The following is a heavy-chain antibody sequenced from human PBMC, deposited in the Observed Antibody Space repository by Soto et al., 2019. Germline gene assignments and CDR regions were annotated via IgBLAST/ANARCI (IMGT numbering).Heavy chain of an antibody. D-gene: IGHD6-13*01. CDR2: INPSGGST. Sequence: ASVKVSCKASGYTFTSYYMHWVRQAPGQGLEWMGIINPSGGSTSYAQKFQGRVTMTRDTSTSTVYMELSSLKTEDTAVYYCTTDLPAGTGYYWGQGTLVTVSS. CDR3: TTDLPAGTGYY. J-gene: IGHJ4*02. CDR1: GYTFTSYY. V-gene: IGHV1-46*01.